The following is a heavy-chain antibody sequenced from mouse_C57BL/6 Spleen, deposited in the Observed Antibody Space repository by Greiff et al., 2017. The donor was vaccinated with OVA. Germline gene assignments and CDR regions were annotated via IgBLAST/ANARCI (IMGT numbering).Heavy chain of an antibody. V-gene: IGHV1-18*01. Sequence: EVKLQQSGPELVKPGASVKIPCKASGYTFTDYNMDWVKQSHGKSLEWIGDINPNNGGTIYNQKFKGKATLTVDKSSSTAYMALRSLTSEDTAVYYCARPLKYGSSDEYFDVWGTGTTVTVSS. CDR1: GYTFTDYN. CDR3: ARPLKYGSSDEYFDV. D-gene: IGHD1-1*01. CDR2: INPNNGGT. J-gene: IGHJ1*03.